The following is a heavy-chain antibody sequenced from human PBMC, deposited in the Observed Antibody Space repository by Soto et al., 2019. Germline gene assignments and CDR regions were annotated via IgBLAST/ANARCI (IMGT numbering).Heavy chain of an antibody. V-gene: IGHV4-31*03. Sequence: SETLSLTCTVSGGSISSGGYYWSWIRQHPGKGLEWIGYIYYSGSTYYNPSLKSRVTISVDTSKNQFSLKLSSVTAADTAVCYCATWGSYRYIYYYYYYMDVWGKGTTVTVSS. CDR1: GGSISSGGYY. J-gene: IGHJ6*03. CDR3: ATWGSYRYIYYYYYYMDV. D-gene: IGHD3-16*02. CDR2: IYYSGST.